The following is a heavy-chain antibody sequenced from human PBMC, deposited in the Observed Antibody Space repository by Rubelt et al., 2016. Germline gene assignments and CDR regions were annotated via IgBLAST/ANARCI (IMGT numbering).Heavy chain of an antibody. V-gene: IGHV4-39*01. J-gene: IGHJ4*02. D-gene: IGHD3-16*01. CDR1: SGFISSSSYY. CDR3: ARQSGGAFDY. CDR2: IYYSGST. Sequence: QLQLQESGPGLVKPSETLSLTCTVSSGFISSSSYYWGWIRQPPGKGLEWIGSIYYSGSTYYNPSLKSRVTISVDTSKNQLSLKLSSWTAADTAVYYCARQSGGAFDYWGQGTLVTVSS.